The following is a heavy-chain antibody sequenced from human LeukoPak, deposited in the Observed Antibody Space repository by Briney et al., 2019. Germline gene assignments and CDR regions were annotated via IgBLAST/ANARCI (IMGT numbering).Heavy chain of an antibody. CDR2: INPKTGDT. Sequence: ASVKVSCKTSGYSFIAYYIHWERQAPGQGLEWMGWINPKTGDTRYAQKLRGRVTMTRDTSVSTVYMDLSGLRSDDTAVYFCARDGYRNELDYWGRGTLVTVSS. J-gene: IGHJ4*02. CDR3: ARDGYRNELDY. CDR1: GYSFIAYY. V-gene: IGHV1-2*02. D-gene: IGHD5-24*01.